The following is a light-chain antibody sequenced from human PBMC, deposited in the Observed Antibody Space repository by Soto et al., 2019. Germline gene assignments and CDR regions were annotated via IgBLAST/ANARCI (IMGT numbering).Light chain of an antibody. J-gene: IGKJ1*01. Sequence: EIVMTQSPATLSVSPGERATLSCRASQSFITNLAWYQQKPGQAPRLLIFGSSTRGTGIPVRFIGSGSGRQFNLTISSLQSEDFAFYYCHQYSDGPAGTFGQGTKL. CDR3: HQYSDGPAGT. V-gene: IGKV3D-15*01. CDR2: GSS. CDR1: QSFITN.